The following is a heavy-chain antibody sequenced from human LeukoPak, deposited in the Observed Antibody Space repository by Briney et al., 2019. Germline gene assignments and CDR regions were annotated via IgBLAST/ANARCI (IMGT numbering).Heavy chain of an antibody. CDR3: AKDADYYGSRSYFDY. Sequence: PGGSLRLSCAASGFTFSSYAMSWVRQAPGKGLGWVSAISGSGGSTYYADSVKGRFTISRDNSKNTLYLQMNSLRAEDTAVYYCAKDADYYGSRSYFDYWGQGTLVTVSS. CDR2: ISGSGGST. CDR1: GFTFSSYA. J-gene: IGHJ4*02. D-gene: IGHD3-10*01. V-gene: IGHV3-23*01.